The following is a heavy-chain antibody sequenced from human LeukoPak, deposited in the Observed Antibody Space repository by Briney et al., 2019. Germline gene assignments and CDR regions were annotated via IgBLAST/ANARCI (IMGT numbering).Heavy chain of an antibody. V-gene: IGHV4-4*07. CDR2: IYTSGST. CDR1: GDSINNFY. J-gene: IGHJ5*02. Sequence: PSETLSLTCTVSGDSINNFYWSWIRQPAGKGLEWIGRIYTSGSTNYNPSLKSRVTMSVDTSKNQFSLKLNSVTAADTAVYYCARGYDFGDPLGQGTLVTVSS. D-gene: IGHD3-3*01. CDR3: ARGYDFGDP.